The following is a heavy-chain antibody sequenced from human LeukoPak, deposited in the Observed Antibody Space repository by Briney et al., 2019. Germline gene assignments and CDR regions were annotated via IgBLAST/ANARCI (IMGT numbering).Heavy chain of an antibody. Sequence: GGPLRLSCAASGFTFSSYAMSWVRQAPGKGLEWVSAISGSGGSTYYADSVKGRFAISRDNSKNTLYLQTNSLRAEDTAVYYCAKAVVVITTTPLDYWGQGTLVTVSS. CDR2: ISGSGGST. D-gene: IGHD3-22*01. V-gene: IGHV3-23*01. J-gene: IGHJ4*02. CDR3: AKAVVVITTTPLDY. CDR1: GFTFSSYA.